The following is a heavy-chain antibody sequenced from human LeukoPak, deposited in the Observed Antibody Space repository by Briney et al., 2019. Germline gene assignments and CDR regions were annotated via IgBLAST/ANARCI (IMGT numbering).Heavy chain of an antibody. CDR2: ISYDGSNK. J-gene: IGHJ4*02. Sequence: GGSLRLSCAASGFTFSSYGMHWVRQAPGKGLEWVAVISYDGSNKYYADSVKGRFTISRDNSKNTLYLQMNSLRAEDTAVYYCARGLRGRGYGDYVFDYWGQGTLVTVSS. D-gene: IGHD4-17*01. CDR3: ARGLRGRGYGDYVFDY. V-gene: IGHV3-30*03. CDR1: GFTFSSYG.